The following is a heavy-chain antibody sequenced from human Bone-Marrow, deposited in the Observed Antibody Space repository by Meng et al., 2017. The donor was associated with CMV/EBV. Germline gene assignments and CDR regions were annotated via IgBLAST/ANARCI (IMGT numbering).Heavy chain of an antibody. V-gene: IGHV3-30*02. CDR3: AKDAFYSIGMDV. J-gene: IGHJ6*02. D-gene: IGHD3-3*02. Sequence: GESLKISCAASGLTFSSYGMHWVRQAPGKGLEWVAFIRYDGSNKYYADSVKGRFTISRDNSKNTLYLQMNSLRAEDTAVYYCAKDAFYSIGMDVWGQGTTVTVSS. CDR1: GLTFSSYG. CDR2: IRYDGSNK.